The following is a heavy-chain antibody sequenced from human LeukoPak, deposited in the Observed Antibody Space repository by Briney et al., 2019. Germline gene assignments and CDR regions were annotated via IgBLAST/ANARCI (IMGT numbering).Heavy chain of an antibody. D-gene: IGHD2-2*02. CDR2: ISAYNGNT. CDR3: AREGSTRCYRGVCYFDY. V-gene: IGHV1-18*01. J-gene: IGHJ4*02. Sequence: ASVKVSCKASGYTFTSYGISWVRQAPGQGLEWMGWISAYNGNTNYAQKLQGSVTMTTDTSTSTASMELRSLRSDDTAVYYCAREGSTRCYRGVCYFDYWGQGTLVTVSS. CDR1: GYTFTSYG.